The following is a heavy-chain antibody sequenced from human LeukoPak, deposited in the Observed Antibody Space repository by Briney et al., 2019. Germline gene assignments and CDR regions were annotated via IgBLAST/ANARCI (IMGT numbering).Heavy chain of an antibody. J-gene: IGHJ6*03. CDR2: IYHSGST. D-gene: IGHD2-15*01. V-gene: IGHV4-4*02. CDR1: GGSMSSSNW. Sequence: PSETLSLTCAVSGGSMSSSNWWSWVRQPPGQGLEWIGEIYHSGSTNYTPSLKSRVTISVDTSKNQFSLKLSSVTAADTAVYYCARTTEGYCRGRSCYSYYYYMDVWGKGTTVTVSS. CDR3: ARTTEGYCRGRSCYSYYYYMDV.